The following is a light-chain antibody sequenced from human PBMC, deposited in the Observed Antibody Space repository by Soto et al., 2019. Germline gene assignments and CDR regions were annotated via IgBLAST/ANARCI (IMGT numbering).Light chain of an antibody. Sequence: QSVLTQPPSVSGAPGQRVTISCTGSSSNIGAGYPVHWYQHLPGTAPKLLVAGNRPSGVPDRFSVSKSGASASLAITGLQAEDEADYYCQSYDSSLSRRWVFGGGTKVTVL. CDR3: QSYDSSLSRRWV. CDR1: SSNIGAGYP. J-gene: IGLJ3*02. V-gene: IGLV1-40*01. CDR2: G.